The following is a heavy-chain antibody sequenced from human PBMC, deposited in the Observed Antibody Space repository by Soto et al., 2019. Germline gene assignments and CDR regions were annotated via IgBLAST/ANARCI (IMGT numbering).Heavy chain of an antibody. Sequence: GASVKVSCKASGGTFSSYAISWVRQAPGQGLEWMGGIIPIFGTANYAQKFQGRVTITADESTSTAYMELSSLRSEDTAVYYCARDWGSLYSRSSKTAYYFDYCGQGALVTVSS. J-gene: IGHJ4*02. CDR1: GGTFSSYA. D-gene: IGHD6-6*01. V-gene: IGHV1-69*13. CDR2: IIPIFGTA. CDR3: ARDWGSLYSRSSKTAYYFDY.